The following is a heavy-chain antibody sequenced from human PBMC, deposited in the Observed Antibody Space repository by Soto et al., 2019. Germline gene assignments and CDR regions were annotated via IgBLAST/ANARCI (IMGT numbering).Heavy chain of an antibody. Sequence: VQLVQSGAEVKKPGSSVKVSCKASGGTFSSYAISWVRQAPGKGLEWVSGISGSGGSTYYADSVKGRFTISRDNSKNTLYLQMNSLRAEDTAVYYCAKDHKTTVTSWGYFDYWGQGTLVTVSS. D-gene: IGHD4-17*01. V-gene: IGHV3-23*04. CDR2: ISGSGGST. CDR3: AKDHKTTVTSWGYFDY. CDR1: GGTFSSYA. J-gene: IGHJ4*02.